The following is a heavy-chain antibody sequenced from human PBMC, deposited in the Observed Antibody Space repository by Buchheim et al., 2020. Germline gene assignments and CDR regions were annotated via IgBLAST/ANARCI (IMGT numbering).Heavy chain of an antibody. V-gene: IGHV4-61*02. Sequence: QVQLQESGPGLVKPSQILSLTCIVSGGSISSGNYFWSWIRQAAGKGVEWIGRMYNSGSTYYNPSLKSRVTISADTSKKQLPLKLGSVTAADTAVYYCARAAPGHYYYGMDVWGQGTT. J-gene: IGHJ6*02. CDR1: GGSISSGNYF. CDR3: ARAAPGHYYYGMDV. D-gene: IGHD1-14*01. CDR2: MYNSGST.